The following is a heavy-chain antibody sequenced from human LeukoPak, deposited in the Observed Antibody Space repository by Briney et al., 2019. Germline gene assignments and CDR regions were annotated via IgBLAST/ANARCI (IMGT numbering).Heavy chain of an antibody. CDR3: ARVFRGLLGGSYYYFDS. V-gene: IGHV1-69*13. Sequence: SVKVSCRVSGGPFSRYAISGGRQAPGQGLEWMGGILPSFGTANYAQKFQVRVTITADESTGTAYMELSSMRSEDTAVYYCARVFRGLLGGSYYYFDSWGQGTLVAVSS. CDR1: GGPFSRYA. CDR2: ILPSFGTA. J-gene: IGHJ4*02. D-gene: IGHD3-10*01.